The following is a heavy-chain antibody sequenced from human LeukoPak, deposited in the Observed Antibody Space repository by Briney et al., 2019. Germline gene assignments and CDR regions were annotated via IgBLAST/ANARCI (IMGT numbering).Heavy chain of an antibody. CDR3: AGVSQQLTRDY. V-gene: IGHV3-74*01. D-gene: IGHD6-13*01. CDR2: IKSDGTYS. CDR1: GFTFSNHW. Sequence: PGGSLRLSCAASGFTFSNHWMHWVRQAPGKGLVWVSRIKSDGTYSDYADSVKGRFTIPRDNAKNALYLQMNSLRAEDTSVYYFAGVSQQLTRDYWARGTVVSVS. J-gene: IGHJ4*02.